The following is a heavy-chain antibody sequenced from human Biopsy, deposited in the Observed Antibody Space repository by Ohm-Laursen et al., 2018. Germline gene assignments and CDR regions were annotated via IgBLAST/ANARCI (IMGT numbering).Heavy chain of an antibody. J-gene: IGHJ2*01. Sequence: GTLSLTCSVSGGSTNDYFWSWIRQPAGEPLEWIGRIYSSGGSSYNPSLKSRISMSMDTSNNQFSLTLTSVTAADTAVYYCARTPGKAVAGRFLDLWGRGTLVTVSS. V-gene: IGHV4-4*07. CDR1: GGSTNDYF. CDR3: ARTPGKAVAGRFLDL. D-gene: IGHD6-19*01. CDR2: IYSSGGS.